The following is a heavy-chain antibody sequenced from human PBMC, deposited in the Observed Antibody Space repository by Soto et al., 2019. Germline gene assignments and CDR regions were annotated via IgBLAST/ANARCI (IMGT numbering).Heavy chain of an antibody. Sequence: PGEFLTISCERSGYNFTSYWIGWVRQMPGNGLEWMGIIYPGDSDTRYSPSFQGQVTISADKSISTAYLQWSSPKASHTAMYYCARHGYNSVTGAIYYSGVDGWGQGTTGTVAS. CDR2: IYPGDSDT. J-gene: IGHJ6*02. V-gene: IGHV5-51*01. D-gene: IGHD3-9*01. CDR3: ARHGYNSVTGAIYYSGVDG. CDR1: GYNFTSYW.